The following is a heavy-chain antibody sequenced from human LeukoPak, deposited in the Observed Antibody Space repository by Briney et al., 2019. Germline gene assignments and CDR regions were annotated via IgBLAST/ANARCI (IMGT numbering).Heavy chain of an antibody. CDR2: IHSGGST. V-gene: IGHV3-66*01. Sequence: PGGSLRLSCAASGFTVSSNYMSWVRQAPGKGLEWVSVIHSGGSTYYADSVKGRFTISRDNSKNTLYLQMNSLRAEDTAVYYCARGRRATNYDFWSGLFGPSWFDPWGQGTLVTVS. CDR1: GFTVSSNY. CDR3: ARGRRATNYDFWSGLFGPSWFDP. D-gene: IGHD3-3*01. J-gene: IGHJ5*02.